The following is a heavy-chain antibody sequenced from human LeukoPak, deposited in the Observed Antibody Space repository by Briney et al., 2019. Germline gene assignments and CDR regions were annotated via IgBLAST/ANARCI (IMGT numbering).Heavy chain of an antibody. CDR3: ARYIPYYYDSSGFDAFDI. CDR1: GRSISSYH. J-gene: IGHJ3*02. Sequence: RSAPQSLPCTVSGRSISSYHWSWARHPAGGGMGWLGRIFTSGNTNYSPSLNSPVTMSVDTSKNQFSLQLSSVTAADTAVYYCARYIPYYYDSSGFDAFDIWGQGTMVTVSS. V-gene: IGHV4-59*10. CDR2: IFTSGNT. D-gene: IGHD3-22*01.